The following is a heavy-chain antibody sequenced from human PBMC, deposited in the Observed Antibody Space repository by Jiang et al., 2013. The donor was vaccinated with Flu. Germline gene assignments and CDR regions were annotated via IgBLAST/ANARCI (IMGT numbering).Heavy chain of an antibody. CDR1: GYTFTSYG. J-gene: IGHJ4*02. CDR2: ISAYNGNT. D-gene: IGHD3-22*01. CDR3: ARDHGGDYYDSSGYYFRTFDY. Sequence: SGAEVKKPGASVKVSCKASGYTFTSYGISWVRQAPGQGLEWMGWISAYNGNTNYAQKLQGRVTMTTDTSTSTAYMELRSLRSDDTAVYYCARDHGGDYYDSSGYYFRTFDYWGQGTLVTVSS. V-gene: IGHV1-18*01.